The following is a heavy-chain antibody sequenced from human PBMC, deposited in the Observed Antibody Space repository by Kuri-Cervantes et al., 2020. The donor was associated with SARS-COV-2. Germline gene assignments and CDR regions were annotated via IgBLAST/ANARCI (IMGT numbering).Heavy chain of an antibody. V-gene: IGHV1-8*02. CDR3: ARVIIAVAGTDAFDI. CDR1: GYTFTNND. Sequence: ASVKVSCKASGYTFTNNDINWVRQASGQGLEWMGWMNPDTGNAGYAQKFQGRVTLTRITSISTAYMELSSLRFEGAAVYYCARVIIAVAGTDAFDIWGQGTMVTVSS. D-gene: IGHD6-19*01. CDR2: MNPDTGNA. J-gene: IGHJ3*02.